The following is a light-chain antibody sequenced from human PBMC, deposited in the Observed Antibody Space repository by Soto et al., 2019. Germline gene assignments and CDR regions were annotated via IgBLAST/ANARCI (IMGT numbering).Light chain of an antibody. CDR1: XXDVGGYNY. Sequence: QSALTQPASVSGSPGQSITIXXTGTXXDVGGYNYVSWYQQHPGKAPKLMIYDVSNRPSGVSNRFSGSKSGNTASLTISGLQAEDEADYYCSSYTSSSSLVFGTGTKVTVL. V-gene: IGLV2-14*01. CDR2: DVS. CDR3: SSYTSSSSLV. J-gene: IGLJ1*01.